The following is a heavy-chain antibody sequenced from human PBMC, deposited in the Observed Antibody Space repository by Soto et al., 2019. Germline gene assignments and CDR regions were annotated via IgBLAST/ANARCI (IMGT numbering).Heavy chain of an antibody. CDR1: GYIFSDNY. V-gene: IGHV1-2*02. CDR2: INPKSGGT. CDR3: ARAREDSSGWFDY. Sequence: QVPLVQSGAEVKQPGASMKVSCKASGYIFSDNYIHWVRQAPGQGLEWMAWINPKSGGTNYARNFQGRVTLTRDTSISTAYMDLSRLTSDETAVYYCARAREDSSGWFDYWGQGTLVTVSS. J-gene: IGHJ4*02. D-gene: IGHD6-19*01.